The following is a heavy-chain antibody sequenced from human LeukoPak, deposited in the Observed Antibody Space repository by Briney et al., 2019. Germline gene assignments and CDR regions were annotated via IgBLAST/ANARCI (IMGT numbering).Heavy chain of an antibody. D-gene: IGHD6-13*01. J-gene: IGHJ4*02. Sequence: SETLSLTCTVSGGSISSYYWSWIRQPPGKGLEWIGYIYYSGSTNYNPSLKSRVTISVDRSKNQFSLKLSSVTAADTAVYYCARSTVSSSHQYNYWGQGTLVTVSS. CDR2: IYYSGST. CDR3: ARSTVSSSHQYNY. CDR1: GGSISSYY. V-gene: IGHV4-59*12.